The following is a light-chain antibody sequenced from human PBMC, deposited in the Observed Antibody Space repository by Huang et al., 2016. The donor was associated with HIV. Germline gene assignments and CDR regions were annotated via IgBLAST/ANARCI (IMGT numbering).Light chain of an antibody. CDR3: QQYDSLPPWT. Sequence: DIQMTQSPSSLSASVGDRVTITCQASQDIAKFLKWYQQKPGQAPKLLIYDAATLQTGVPSRFSGSGSGTDFIFTISSLQPEDIATYYCQQYDSLPPWTFGQGTKVEI. V-gene: IGKV1-33*01. J-gene: IGKJ1*01. CDR2: DAA. CDR1: QDIAKF.